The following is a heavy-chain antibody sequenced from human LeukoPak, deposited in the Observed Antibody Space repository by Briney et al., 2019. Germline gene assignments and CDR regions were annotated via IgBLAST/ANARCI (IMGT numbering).Heavy chain of an antibody. CDR1: GFTFSKYA. Sequence: GGSLGLSCTASGFTFSKYAIHGVRQAPGKGLEWVAVISYDGGTKYYADAVKGRFTISRDNSKNTLYLQVISLRPEDTAVYYCAEEACSGSCVTDYFDYWGQGTLVTVSS. CDR2: ISYDGGTK. V-gene: IGHV3-30*18. CDR3: AEEACSGSCVTDYFDY. D-gene: IGHD1-26*01. J-gene: IGHJ4*02.